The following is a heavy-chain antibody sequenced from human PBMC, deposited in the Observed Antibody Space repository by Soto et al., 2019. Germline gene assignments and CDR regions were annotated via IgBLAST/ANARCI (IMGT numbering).Heavy chain of an antibody. Sequence: QVQLVQSGAEVKKPGSSVKVSCKASGGTFSSYAISWVRQAPGQGLEWMGGIIPIFGTANYAQKFQGRVTITADESTSTAYMELSSLRSEDTAVYYCASPKGGYDGSNYYYCGMDVWGQGTTVTVSS. CDR2: IIPIFGTA. V-gene: IGHV1-69*01. CDR3: ASPKGGYDGSNYYYCGMDV. CDR1: GGTFSSYA. D-gene: IGHD5-12*01. J-gene: IGHJ6*02.